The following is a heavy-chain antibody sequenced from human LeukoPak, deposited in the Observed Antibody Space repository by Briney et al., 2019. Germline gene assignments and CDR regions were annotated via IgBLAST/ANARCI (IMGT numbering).Heavy chain of an antibody. CDR2: IYSGGST. D-gene: IGHD3-10*01. CDR3: ARGFGSGSYYRLDY. Sequence: GGSLRLSCAASGFTVSSNYMSWVRQAPGKGLEWVSVIYSGGSTYYADSVKGRFTISRDNSKNTLYLQMNSLRAEDTAVYYCARGFGSGSYYRLDYWGQGTLVTVSS. CDR1: GFTVSSNY. V-gene: IGHV3-53*01. J-gene: IGHJ4*02.